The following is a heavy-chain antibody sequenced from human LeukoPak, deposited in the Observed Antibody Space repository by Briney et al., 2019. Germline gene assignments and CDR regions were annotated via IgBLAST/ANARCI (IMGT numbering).Heavy chain of an antibody. J-gene: IGHJ6*02. Sequence: SETLSLTCTVSGYSISSGYYWGWIRQPPGKGLEWIGSIYHSGSTYYNPSLKSRVTISVDTSKNQFSLKLSSVTAADTAVYYCASGANYYYYYGMDVWGQGTTVTVSS. D-gene: IGHD3-16*01. CDR1: GYSISSGYY. CDR2: IYHSGST. CDR3: ASGANYYYYYGMDV. V-gene: IGHV4-38-2*02.